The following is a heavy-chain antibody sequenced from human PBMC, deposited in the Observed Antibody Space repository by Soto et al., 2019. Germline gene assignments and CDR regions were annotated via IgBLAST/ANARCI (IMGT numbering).Heavy chain of an antibody. V-gene: IGHV1-18*04. CDR3: ARDGGMVRGVIRSASYGMDV. J-gene: IGHJ6*02. Sequence: QVQLVQSGAEVKKPGASVKVSCKASGYTFTSYGISWVRQAPGQGLEWMGWISAYNGNTNYAQKLQGRVTMTTDTSTSTAYMELRSMRSDDTAVYYCARDGGMVRGVIRSASYGMDVWGQGTTVTVSS. CDR2: ISAYNGNT. D-gene: IGHD3-10*01. CDR1: GYTFTSYG.